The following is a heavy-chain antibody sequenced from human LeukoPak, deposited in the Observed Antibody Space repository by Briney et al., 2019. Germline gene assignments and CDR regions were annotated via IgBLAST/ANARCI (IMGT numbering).Heavy chain of an antibody. D-gene: IGHD2-15*01. CDR2: VSGSGTIT. Sequence: GGSLRLSCAASGFTFSSYAMNWVRQAPGKGLEWVSTVSGSGTITYYAGSVKGRFTISRDNPKNTLYLQMNSLRAEDTAVYYCAKQLGYCSDGSCYFPYWGQGTLVSVSS. CDR1: GFTFSSYA. CDR3: AKQLGYCSDGSCYFPY. J-gene: IGHJ4*02. V-gene: IGHV3-23*01.